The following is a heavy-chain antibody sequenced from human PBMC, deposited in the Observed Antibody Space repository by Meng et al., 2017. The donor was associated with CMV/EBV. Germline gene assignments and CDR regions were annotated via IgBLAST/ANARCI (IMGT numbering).Heavy chain of an antibody. D-gene: IGHD3-10*01. J-gene: IGHJ5*02. CDR2: IIYDGSTK. CDR1: GFTFSSYA. CDR3: AGERERGLRLLWSRGGWFDP. V-gene: IGHV3-30*04. Sequence: GGSLRLSFAASGFTFSSYAMHWVRQAPGKGLEWVAVIIYDGSTKYYADSVKARFTISRDNSKNTLYLQMNSLRAEDTAVYYCAGERERGLRLLWSRGGWFDPWGQGTLVTVSS.